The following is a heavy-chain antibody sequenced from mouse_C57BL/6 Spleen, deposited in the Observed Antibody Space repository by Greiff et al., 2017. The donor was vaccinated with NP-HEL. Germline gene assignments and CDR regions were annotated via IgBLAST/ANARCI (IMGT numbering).Heavy chain of an antibody. CDR1: GFTFSDYG. D-gene: IGHD1-1*01. V-gene: IGHV5-17*01. CDR3: ARTVYYGSSLFDY. J-gene: IGHJ2*01. Sequence: EVQVVESGGGLVKPGGSLKLSCAASGFTFSDYGMHWVRQAPEKGLEWVAYISSGSSTIYYADTVKGRFTISRDNAKNTLFLQMTSLRSEDTAMYYCARTVYYGSSLFDYWGQGTTLTVSS. CDR2: ISSGSSTI.